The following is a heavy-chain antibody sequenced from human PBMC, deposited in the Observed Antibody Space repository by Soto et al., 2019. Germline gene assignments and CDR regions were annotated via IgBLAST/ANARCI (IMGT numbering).Heavy chain of an antibody. V-gene: IGHV3-30*18. CDR2: ISYDGSNK. CDR1: GFTFSSYG. Sequence: GGSLRLSCAASGFTFSSYGMHWVRQAPGKGLEWVAVISYDGSNKYYADSVKGRFTISRDNSKNTLYLQMNSLRAEDTAVYYCAKDRPAATHYYYYYGMDVWGQGTTVTVSS. J-gene: IGHJ6*02. D-gene: IGHD2-2*01. CDR3: AKDRPAATHYYYYYGMDV.